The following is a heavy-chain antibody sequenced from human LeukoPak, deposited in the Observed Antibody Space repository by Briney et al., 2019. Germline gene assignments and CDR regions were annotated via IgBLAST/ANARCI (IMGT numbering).Heavy chain of an antibody. J-gene: IGHJ4*02. D-gene: IGHD5-12*01. Sequence: GGSLRLSCAASGFTFSSYAMSWVRQAPGKGLEWVSAISGSGGSTYYADSVKGRFTISRDNSKNTLYLQMNSLRAEDTAVYYCAKGLSGYDQSPLDYWGQETLVTVSS. CDR3: AKGLSGYDQSPLDY. CDR1: GFTFSSYA. CDR2: ISGSGGST. V-gene: IGHV3-23*01.